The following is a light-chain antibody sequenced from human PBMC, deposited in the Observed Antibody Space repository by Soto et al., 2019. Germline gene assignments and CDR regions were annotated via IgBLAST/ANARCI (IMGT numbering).Light chain of an antibody. CDR1: QSVSNSY. CDR2: SAS. V-gene: IGKV3-20*01. Sequence: DTVLTQSPGTLSLSPGERATLSFRASQSVSNSYLAWYHQTPGQAPRLLIYSASSRAAGIPDRFSGSGSGIDFTLTISRLEPEDFAVYYCQQCGSSPNTFGQGTKLEIK. J-gene: IGKJ2*01. CDR3: QQCGSSPNT.